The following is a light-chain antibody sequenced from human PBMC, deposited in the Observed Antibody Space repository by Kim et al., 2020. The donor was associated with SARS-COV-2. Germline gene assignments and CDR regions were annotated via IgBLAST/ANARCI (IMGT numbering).Light chain of an antibody. CDR2: YDS. V-gene: IGLV3-21*04. CDR1: NIGSKS. CDR3: QVWDSSSEHWV. Sequence: SYELTQPPSVSVAPGKTARITCGGNNIGSKSVHWYQQKPGQAPVLVIYYDSDRPSGIPERFSGSNSGNTATLTISRVEAGDEADYYCQVWDSSSEHWVFGGGTKLTVL. J-gene: IGLJ3*02.